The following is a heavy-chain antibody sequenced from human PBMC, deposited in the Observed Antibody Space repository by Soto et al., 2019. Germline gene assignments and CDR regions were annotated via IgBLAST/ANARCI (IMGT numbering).Heavy chain of an antibody. Sequence: PGESLKISCKGSGYSFTSYWIGWVRQMPGKGLEWMGIIYPGDSDTRYSPSFQGQVTISADKSISTAYLQWSSLKASDTAMYYCATSTGTTEYYYSYGMDVWGQGTTVTVSS. CDR3: ATSTGTTEYYYSYGMDV. V-gene: IGHV5-51*01. D-gene: IGHD4-17*01. CDR1: GYSFTSYW. CDR2: IYPGDSDT. J-gene: IGHJ6*02.